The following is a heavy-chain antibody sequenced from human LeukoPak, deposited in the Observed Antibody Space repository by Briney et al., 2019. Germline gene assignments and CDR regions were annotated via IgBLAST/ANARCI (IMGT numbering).Heavy chain of an antibody. CDR1: GYTFTAYY. J-gene: IGHJ4*02. D-gene: IGHD5-18*01. Sequence: ASVKVSCKASGYTFTAYYMHWVRQAPGQGLEWMGGIIPIFGTANYAQKFQGRVTITTDESTSTAYMELSSLRSEDTAVYYCASGGYSYGFDYWGQGTLVTVSS. CDR3: ASGGYSYGFDY. CDR2: IIPIFGTA. V-gene: IGHV1-69*05.